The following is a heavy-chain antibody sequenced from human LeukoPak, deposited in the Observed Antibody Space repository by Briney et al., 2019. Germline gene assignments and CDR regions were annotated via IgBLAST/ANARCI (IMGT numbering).Heavy chain of an antibody. Sequence: GGSLRLSCAASGFCFSTYSMDWVREAPGKGLEWVSHFTPRSIDIYYADPMKGRFTISRDDAETSLYLQRNSLRVEDTAVYYCARDTSGWTRDIWGQGTMVTVSS. V-gene: IGHV3-21*01. J-gene: IGHJ3*02. CDR2: FTPRSIDI. D-gene: IGHD6-19*01. CDR1: GFCFSTYS. CDR3: ARDTSGWTRDI.